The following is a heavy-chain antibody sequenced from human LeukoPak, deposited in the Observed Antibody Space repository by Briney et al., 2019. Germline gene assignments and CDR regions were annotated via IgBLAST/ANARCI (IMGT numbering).Heavy chain of an antibody. J-gene: IGHJ4*02. CDR1: GFTFSNYA. CDR3: AKPPEIFGVVIIPPHFDY. Sequence: PGGSLRLSCAASGFTFSNYAMHWVRQAPGKGLEWVAVISYDGSNKYYADSAKGRFTISRDNSKNTLYLQMNSLRAEDTAVYYCAKPPEIFGVVIIPPHFDYWGQGTLVTVSS. D-gene: IGHD3-3*01. V-gene: IGHV3-30-3*02. CDR2: ISYDGSNK.